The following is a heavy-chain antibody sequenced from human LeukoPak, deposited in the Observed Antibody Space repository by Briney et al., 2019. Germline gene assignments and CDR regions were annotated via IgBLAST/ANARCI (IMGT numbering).Heavy chain of an antibody. CDR2: ISVSSTYI. CDR3: ARDLRSSGWYYFDF. J-gene: IGHJ4*02. CDR1: GFTFSSYS. Sequence: GGSLRLSCAASGFTFSSYSMNWVRQAPGRGLEWVPSISVSSTYIHYADPIKGRFTISRDNAKNSLYLQMNSLRAEDTAVYYCARDLRSSGWYYFDFWGQGTLVTVSS. V-gene: IGHV3-21*01. D-gene: IGHD6-19*01.